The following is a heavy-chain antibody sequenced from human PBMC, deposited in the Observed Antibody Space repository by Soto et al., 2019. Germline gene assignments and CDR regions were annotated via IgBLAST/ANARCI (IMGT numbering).Heavy chain of an antibody. D-gene: IGHD3-22*01. Sequence: QVQLVESGGGVVQPGRSLRLSCAASGFTFSSYGMHWVRQAPGKGLEWVAVISYDGSNKYYADSVKGRFTISRDNSKNTLYLKMNSLRAEDTAVYYCATAMIDGTGTGMDVWGQGTTVTVSS. V-gene: IGHV3-30*03. CDR3: ATAMIDGTGTGMDV. J-gene: IGHJ6*02. CDR1: GFTFSSYG. CDR2: ISYDGSNK.